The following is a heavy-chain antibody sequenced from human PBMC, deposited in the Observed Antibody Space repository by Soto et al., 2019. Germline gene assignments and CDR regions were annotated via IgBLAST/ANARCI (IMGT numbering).Heavy chain of an antibody. CDR2: MYYSGST. D-gene: IGHD6-19*01. V-gene: IGHV4-59*01. J-gene: IGHJ6*02. CDR1: GGSISGYY. CDR3: ARDEAVNGMDV. Sequence: PSETLSLTCTVSGGSISGYYWSWIRQPPGKGLEWIGYMYYSGSTNYNPSLKSRVTISVDTSKNQFSLKLSSVTAADTAVYYCARDEAVNGMDVWGQGTTVTVSS.